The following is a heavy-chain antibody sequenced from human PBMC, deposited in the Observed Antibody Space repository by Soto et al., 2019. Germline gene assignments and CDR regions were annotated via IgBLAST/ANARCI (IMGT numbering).Heavy chain of an antibody. D-gene: IGHD1-26*01. Sequence: SETLSLTCAVSGYSITSTNWWGWIRQPPGKGLEWIGNVYYSGRTYKNPSLKSRVTMSVGPSKNQLYLKMSSVTAVDTAVYYCARVRSYYVLDYWGQGTLVTVSS. CDR3: ARVRSYYVLDY. CDR2: VYYSGRT. V-gene: IGHV4-28*03. J-gene: IGHJ4*02. CDR1: GYSITSTNW.